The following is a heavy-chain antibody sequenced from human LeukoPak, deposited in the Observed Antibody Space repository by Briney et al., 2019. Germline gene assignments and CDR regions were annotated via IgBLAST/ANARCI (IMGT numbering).Heavy chain of an antibody. CDR2: ISYIGST. CDR3: ARDLVTVTKGFDI. D-gene: IGHD4-17*01. CDR1: GASFSSHY. Sequence: SETLSLTCAVSGASFSSHYWTWIRQSPGKGLEWIGYISYIGSTNYNPSLKSRVTISIDTSRNQFSLKLRSVTAADTAVYYCARDLVTVTKGFDIWGQGTMVSVSS. J-gene: IGHJ3*02. V-gene: IGHV4-59*11.